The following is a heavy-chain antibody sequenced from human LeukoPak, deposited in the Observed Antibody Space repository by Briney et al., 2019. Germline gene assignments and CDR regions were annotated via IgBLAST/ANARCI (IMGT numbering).Heavy chain of an antibody. CDR2: INPNSGGT. J-gene: IGHJ4*02. V-gene: IGHV1-2*02. CDR3: ARCPISAAVRYFDWSFDY. D-gene: IGHD3-9*01. CDR1: GYTFTGCY. Sequence: EASVKVSCKASGYTFTGCYMHWVRQAPGQGLEWMGWINPNSGGTNYAQKFQGRVTMTRDTSISTAYMELSRLRSDDTAVYYCARCPISAAVRYFDWSFDYWGQGTLVTVSS.